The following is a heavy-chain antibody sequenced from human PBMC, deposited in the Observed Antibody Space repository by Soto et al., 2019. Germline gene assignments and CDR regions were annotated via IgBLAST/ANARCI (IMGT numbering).Heavy chain of an antibody. D-gene: IGHD3-10*01. Sequence: QVQLVQSGAELKKPGSSVKVSCKASGDTFSFYTINWVRQAPGLGLEWMGRVNPILSMSNYAQKFQGRVTMTGDKSNITAYMELRSVRSADTAFYYCATSYGSGYRAFDYWGQGALVTVSS. CDR2: VNPILSMS. CDR1: GDTFSFYT. V-gene: IGHV1-69*02. CDR3: ATSYGSGYRAFDY. J-gene: IGHJ4*02.